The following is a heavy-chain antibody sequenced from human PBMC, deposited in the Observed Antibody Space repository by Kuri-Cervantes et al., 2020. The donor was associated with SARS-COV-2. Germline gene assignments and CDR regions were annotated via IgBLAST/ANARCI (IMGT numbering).Heavy chain of an antibody. CDR1: GGSFSNGRFY. CDR3: ARRQAGAGTTPDF. D-gene: IGHD6-13*01. J-gene: IGHJ4*02. Sequence: CPVSGGSFSNGRFYWSWIRQPGGKGPEWIGHIYEPESTYYNPSLKSRVTMSMDTSKNQFSLRLNSVTAADTAVYYCARRQAGAGTTPDFWGPGILVTVSS. CDR2: IYEPEST. V-gene: IGHV4-61*09.